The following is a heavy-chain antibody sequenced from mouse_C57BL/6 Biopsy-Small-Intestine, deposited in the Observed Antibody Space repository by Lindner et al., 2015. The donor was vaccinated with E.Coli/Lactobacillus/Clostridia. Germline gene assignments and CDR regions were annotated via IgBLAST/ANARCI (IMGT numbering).Heavy chain of an antibody. J-gene: IGHJ1*01. CDR2: IHTNTGNP. V-gene: IGHV9-3*02. D-gene: IGHD1-3*01. CDR3: ARDQGIGAPYKHWYFDL. CDR1: GYTFTSHA. Sequence: VKVSCKASGYTFTSHAMNWVRQAPGQGPEWMGWIHTNTGNPTYAQGFTGRFVFSLDTSVSTAYLQISSLKPEDTAVYYCARDQGIGAPYKHWYFDLWGRGTLVTVSS.